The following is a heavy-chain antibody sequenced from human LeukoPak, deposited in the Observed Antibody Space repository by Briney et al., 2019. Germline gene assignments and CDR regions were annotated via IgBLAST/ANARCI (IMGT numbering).Heavy chain of an antibody. V-gene: IGHV4-34*01. J-gene: IGHJ4*02. D-gene: IGHD3-10*01. CDR2: INHSGST. CDR1: GVSFSGYY. Sequence: PSETLSLTCAVYGVSFSGYYRSWIRQPPGKGLEWIGEINHSGSTNYNPSLKSRVPISVATSKNQCSLKLRSVPAADTAVYYCARRRSVRAYYYGSGSSTLDYWGQGTLVTVSS. CDR3: ARRRSVRAYYYGSGSSTLDY.